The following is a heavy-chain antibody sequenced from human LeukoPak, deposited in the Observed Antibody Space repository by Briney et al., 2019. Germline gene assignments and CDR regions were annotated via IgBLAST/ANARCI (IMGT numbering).Heavy chain of an antibody. J-gene: IGHJ4*02. V-gene: IGHV3-33*01. CDR1: GFTFSSYG. CDR2: IWYDGANK. Sequence: GGSLRLSCAASGFTFSSYGMHWVRQAPGKGLEWVAVIWYDGANKYYADSVKGRFTISRDNSKNTLFLQMNILRAEDTAVYYCARAAYDSSGYLTLWGQGTLVAVSS. D-gene: IGHD3-22*01. CDR3: ARAAYDSSGYLTL.